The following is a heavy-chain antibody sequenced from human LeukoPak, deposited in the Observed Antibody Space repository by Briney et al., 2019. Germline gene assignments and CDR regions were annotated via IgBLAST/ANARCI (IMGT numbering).Heavy chain of an antibody. CDR2: MNPSSGNT. D-gene: IGHD4-17*01. CDR3: ARGHDYGDYLLYYYYYYYMDV. V-gene: IGHV1-8*01. CDR1: GYTFTSYD. J-gene: IGHJ6*03. Sequence: GASVKVSCKASGYTFTSYDINWVRQATGQGLEWMGWMNPSSGNTGYAQKFQGRVTMTRNTSISTAYMELSSLRSEDTAVYYCARGHDYGDYLLYYYYYYYMDVWGKGTTVTVSS.